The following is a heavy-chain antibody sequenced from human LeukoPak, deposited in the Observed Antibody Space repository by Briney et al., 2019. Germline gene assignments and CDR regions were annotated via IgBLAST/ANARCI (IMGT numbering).Heavy chain of an antibody. Sequence: PGGSLRLSCAASGFTFSSYAMSWVRQAPGKGLEWVSAISGSGGSTYYADSVKGRFTISRDNSKNTLYLQMNSLRAEDTAVYYCARLRLHRAPTYYYYYGMDVWGQGTTVTVSS. CDR2: ISGSGGST. D-gene: IGHD4-11*01. CDR3: ARLRLHRAPTYYYYYGMDV. V-gene: IGHV3-23*01. CDR1: GFTFSSYA. J-gene: IGHJ6*02.